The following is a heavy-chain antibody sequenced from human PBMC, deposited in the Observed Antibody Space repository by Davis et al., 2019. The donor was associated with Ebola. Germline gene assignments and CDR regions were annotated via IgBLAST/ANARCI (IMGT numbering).Heavy chain of an antibody. V-gene: IGHV3-23*01. Sequence: PGGSLRLSCAASGFTSGRYAMSWVRQAPGKGLEWVAAITDTGGRTHYADSVKGRFTISRDNSKNTLYLQMNSLRAEDTAVYYCARTYRIYGMDVWGQGTTVTVSS. CDR1: GFTSGRYA. CDR3: ARTYRIYGMDV. D-gene: IGHD1-26*01. CDR2: ITDTGGRT. J-gene: IGHJ6*02.